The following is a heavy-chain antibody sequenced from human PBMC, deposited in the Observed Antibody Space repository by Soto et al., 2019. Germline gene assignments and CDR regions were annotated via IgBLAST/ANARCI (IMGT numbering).Heavy chain of an antibody. CDR1: GFTFSSYS. J-gene: IGHJ6*02. CDR2: ISSSSSTI. Sequence: PGGSLRLSCAASGFTFSSYSMNWVRQAPGKGLEWVSYISSSSSTIYYADSVKGRFTISRDNAKNSLYLQMNSLRAEDTAVYYCARDRYSYYDFWSGSLPYYYYGMDVWGQGPTVTVSS. D-gene: IGHD3-3*01. V-gene: IGHV3-48*01. CDR3: ARDRYSYYDFWSGSLPYYYYGMDV.